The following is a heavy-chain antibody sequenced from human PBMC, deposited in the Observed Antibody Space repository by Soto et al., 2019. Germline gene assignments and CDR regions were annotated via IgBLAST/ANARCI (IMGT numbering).Heavy chain of an antibody. V-gene: IGHV4-31*03. J-gene: IGHJ4*02. CDR1: GASIRSGGYY. CDR3: ARIEMASIK. Sequence: SETLSLTCSVSGASIRSGGYYWSWPRQSPGKGLEWIGHIYYTGSTFYSLSLKSRLTISLDTSKNQFSLDLRSVTAADTAMYYCARIEMASIKWGRGTLVTVSS. CDR2: IYYTGST.